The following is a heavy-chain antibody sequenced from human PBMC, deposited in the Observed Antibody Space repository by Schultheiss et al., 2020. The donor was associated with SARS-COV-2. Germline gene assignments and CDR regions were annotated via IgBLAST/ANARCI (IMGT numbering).Heavy chain of an antibody. J-gene: IGHJ6*02. V-gene: IGHV3-53*05. CDR3: AKDLGPPLGYYYGMDV. D-gene: IGHD3-16*01. Sequence: GESLKISCAASGFTVSSNYMSWVRQAPGKGLEWVSVIYSGGSTYYADSVKGRFTISRDNSKNTLYLQMNSLRAEDTAVYYCAKDLGPPLGYYYGMDVWGQGTTVTVSS. CDR2: IYSGGST. CDR1: GFTVSSNY.